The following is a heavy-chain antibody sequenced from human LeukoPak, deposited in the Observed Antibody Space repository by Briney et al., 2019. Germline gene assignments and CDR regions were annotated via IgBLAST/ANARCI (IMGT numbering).Heavy chain of an antibody. CDR1: GFTFSSYA. Sequence: GGSLRLSCAASGFTFSSYAMSWVRQAPGKGLEWVSAISGSGGSTYYADSVKGRFTISRDNSKNTLYLQMNSLRAEDTAVYYCAKDVHVVVPAAITAGFDYWAQGTLVTVSS. D-gene: IGHD2-2*02. CDR2: ISGSGGST. CDR3: AKDVHVVVPAAITAGFDY. J-gene: IGHJ4*02. V-gene: IGHV3-23*01.